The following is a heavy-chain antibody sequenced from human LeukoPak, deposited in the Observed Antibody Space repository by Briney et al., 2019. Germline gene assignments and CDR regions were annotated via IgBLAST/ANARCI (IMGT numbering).Heavy chain of an antibody. CDR2: ISAYNGNT. CDR1: GYTFTSYG. J-gene: IGHJ4*02. D-gene: IGHD3-10*01. V-gene: IGHV1-18*01. Sequence: ASVKVSFKASGYTFTSYGISWVRQAPGQGLEWMGWISAYNGNTNYARKLQGRVTMTTDTSTSTAYMELRSLRSDDTAVYYCARVSGPMVRGVIIGEKGFDYWGQGTLVTVSS. CDR3: ARVSGPMVRGVIIGEKGFDY.